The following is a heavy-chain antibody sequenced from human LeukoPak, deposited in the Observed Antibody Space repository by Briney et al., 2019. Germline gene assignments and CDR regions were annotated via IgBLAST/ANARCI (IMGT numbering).Heavy chain of an antibody. CDR2: IKTKTDGGTT. D-gene: IGHD3-16*01. J-gene: IGHJ4*02. Sequence: GGSLRLSCAASGFTFINAWMSWVRQAPGKGLEWVGRIKTKTDGGTTDYAAPVKGRFTISRDDSGNTLYLQMNSLNTEDTAVYYSTTASRLGYFDHWGQGTLVTVSS. CDR1: GFTFINAW. CDR3: TTASRLGYFDH. V-gene: IGHV3-15*01.